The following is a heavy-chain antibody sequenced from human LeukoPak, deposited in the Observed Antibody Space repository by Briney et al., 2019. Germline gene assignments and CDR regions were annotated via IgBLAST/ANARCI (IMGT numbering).Heavy chain of an antibody. CDR3: AKLWATVTHDY. Sequence: PGGSLRLSCAASGFTFSSYGMHWVRQAPGKGLEWVAVISYDGSNKYYADSVKGRFTISRDNSKNTLYLQMNSLRAEDTAVYYCAKLWATVTHDYWGQGTLVTVSS. CDR1: GFTFSSYG. J-gene: IGHJ4*02. V-gene: IGHV3-30*18. CDR2: ISYDGSNK. D-gene: IGHD4-17*01.